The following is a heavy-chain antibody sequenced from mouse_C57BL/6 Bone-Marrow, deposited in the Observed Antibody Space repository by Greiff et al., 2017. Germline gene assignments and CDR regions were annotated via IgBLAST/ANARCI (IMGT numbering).Heavy chain of an antibody. V-gene: IGHV1-81*01. Sequence: QVQLQQSGAELARPGASVKMSCKASGYTFTSYGISWVKQRTGQGLEWIGEIYPSSGNTYYNEKFKGKATLTADKSSSTAYMELRSLTSYYSAVYFCTRDCYYAMDYWGQGTSVTVSS. J-gene: IGHJ4*01. CDR2: IYPSSGNT. CDR1: GYTFTSYG. CDR3: TRDCYYAMDY.